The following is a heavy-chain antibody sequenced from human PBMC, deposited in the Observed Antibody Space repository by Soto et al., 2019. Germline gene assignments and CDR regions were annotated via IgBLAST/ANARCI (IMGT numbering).Heavy chain of an antibody. D-gene: IGHD3-22*01. CDR3: ARLVYDSSGYYTGSKGGWAFDI. CDR1: GGSISSSNW. CDR2: IYHSGST. V-gene: IGHV4-4*02. Sequence: SETLSLTCAVSGGSISSSNWWSWGSQPPGRGLEWIGEIYHSGSTNYNPSLKSRVTISVDTSKNQFSLKLSSVTAADTAVYYCARLVYDSSGYYTGSKGGWAFDIWGQGTMVT. J-gene: IGHJ3*02.